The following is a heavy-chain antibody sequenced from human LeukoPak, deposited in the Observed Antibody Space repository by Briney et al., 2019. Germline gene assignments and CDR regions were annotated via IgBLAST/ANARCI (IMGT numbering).Heavy chain of an antibody. CDR3: AKAPVTTCRGAYCYPFDY. J-gene: IGHJ4*02. Sequence: GGSLRLSCAASGFTVSSNYMNWVRQAPGKGLEWVSVIYSGGTTYYADSVKGRFTISRDNSKNTLYLQMNRLRPEDAAVYYCAKAPVTTCRGAYCYPFDYWGQGTLVTVSS. D-gene: IGHD2-21*01. V-gene: IGHV3-53*01. CDR2: IYSGGTT. CDR1: GFTVSSNY.